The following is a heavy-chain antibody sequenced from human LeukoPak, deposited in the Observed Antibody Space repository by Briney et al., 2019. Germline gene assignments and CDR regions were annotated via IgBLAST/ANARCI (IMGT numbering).Heavy chain of an antibody. CDR3: AKRSYYETYFDY. Sequence: GRSLRLSCAASGFTFSSYGMHWVRQAPGKGLEWVAVISYDGSNKYYADSVKGRFTISRDNSKNTLYLQMNSLRAEDTAVYYCAKRSYYETYFDYWGQGTLVTVSS. CDR2: ISYDGSNK. CDR1: GFTFSSYG. V-gene: IGHV3-30*18. D-gene: IGHD1-26*01. J-gene: IGHJ4*02.